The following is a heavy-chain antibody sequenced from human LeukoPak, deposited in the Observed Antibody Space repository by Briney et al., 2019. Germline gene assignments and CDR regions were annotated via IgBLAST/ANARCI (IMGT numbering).Heavy chain of an antibody. CDR3: ASARRRDIVVVPAAAFDY. D-gene: IGHD2-2*01. V-gene: IGHV4-38-2*01. J-gene: IGHJ4*02. CDR1: GYSISSGYY. CDR2: IYYSGST. Sequence: SETLSLTCAVSGYSISSGYYGGWIRQPPGKGLEWIGSIYYSGSTYYNPSLKSRVTISVDTSKNQFSLKLSSVTAADTAVYYCASARRRDIVVVPAAAFDYWGQGTLVTVSS.